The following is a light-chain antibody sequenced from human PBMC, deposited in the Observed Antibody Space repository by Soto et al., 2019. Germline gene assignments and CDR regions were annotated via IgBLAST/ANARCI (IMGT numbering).Light chain of an antibody. J-gene: IGLJ2*01. V-gene: IGLV1-44*01. Sequence: QSVLTQPPSASGTPGQRVTISCSGSSSNIGSNTVNWYQQLPGTAPKLLIYSNNQRPSGVPDRFSGSKSGTSASLAISGRQSEDEGDSYCAAWDDGLNALFGGGTKLPV. CDR3: AAWDDGLNAL. CDR1: SSNIGSNT. CDR2: SNN.